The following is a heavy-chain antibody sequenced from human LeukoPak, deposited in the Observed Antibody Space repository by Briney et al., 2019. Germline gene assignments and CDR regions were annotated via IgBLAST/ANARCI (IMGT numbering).Heavy chain of an antibody. J-gene: IGHJ6*03. V-gene: IGHV1-2*02. CDR3: ARDRAQQLVRTVTYYYYYMDV. CDR1: GYTFTGYY. D-gene: IGHD6-13*01. Sequence: ASVEVSCKASGYTFTGYYMHWVRQAPGQGLEWMGWINPNSGGTNYAQKFQGRVTMTRDTSISTAYMELSRLRSDDTAVYYCARDRAQQLVRTVTYYYYYMDVWGKGTTVTISS. CDR2: INPNSGGT.